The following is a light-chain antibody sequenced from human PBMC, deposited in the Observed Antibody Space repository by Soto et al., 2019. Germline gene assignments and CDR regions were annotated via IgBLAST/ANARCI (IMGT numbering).Light chain of an antibody. J-gene: IGKJ4*01. V-gene: IGKV1-5*03. CDR2: KAS. CDR3: QEYNTYPPP. Sequence: DIQMTQSPSTLSESEGDRVTITCRASQSISSWLAWYQQKPGKAPKLLIYKASSLESGVPSRFSGSGSGTEFTLTISSLQPYDFATYYCQEYNTYPPPFGGGTKVDIK. CDR1: QSISSW.